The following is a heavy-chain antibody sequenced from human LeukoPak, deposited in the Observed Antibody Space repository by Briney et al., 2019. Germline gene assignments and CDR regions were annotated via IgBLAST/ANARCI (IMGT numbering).Heavy chain of an antibody. CDR3: ARERRIICSGGSCYPPRRFDP. D-gene: IGHD2-15*01. CDR2: INPSGGST. V-gene: IGHV1-46*01. Sequence: ASVKVSCKASGYTFTSYYMHWVRQAPGQGLEWMGIINPSGGSTSYAQKFQGRVTMTRDTSTSTVYMELSSLRSEDTAVYYCARERRIICSGGSCYPPRRFDPWGQGTLVTVSS. J-gene: IGHJ5*02. CDR1: GYTFTSYY.